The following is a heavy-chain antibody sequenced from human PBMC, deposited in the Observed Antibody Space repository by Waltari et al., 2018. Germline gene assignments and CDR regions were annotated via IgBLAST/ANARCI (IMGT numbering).Heavy chain of an antibody. D-gene: IGHD3-22*01. V-gene: IGHV3-21*01. J-gene: IGHJ4*02. CDR1: GFTFSSYS. CDR3: ARDPQYYYDSSGYL. Sequence: EVQLVESGGGLVKPGGSLRLSCAASGFTFSSYSMNWVRQAPGKGLEWVSSISSSSSYIYYEDSVKGRFTISRDNAKNSLYLQMNSLRAEDTAVYYCARDPQYYYDSSGYLWGQGTLVTVSS. CDR2: ISSSSSYI.